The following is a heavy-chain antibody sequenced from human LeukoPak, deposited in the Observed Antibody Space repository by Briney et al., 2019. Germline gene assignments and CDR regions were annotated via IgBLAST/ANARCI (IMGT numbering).Heavy chain of an antibody. D-gene: IGHD3-16*01. V-gene: IGHV4-59*01. J-gene: IGHJ5*02. CDR3: ARSAGVGDWFDP. Sequence: SETLSLTCTVSGGSISSYYWSWIRQPPGKGLEWIGYIYYSGSTNYNPSLKSRVTISVDTSKNQFSLKLSSVTAADTAVYYCARSAGVGDWFDPWGQGTLVTVSS. CDR1: GGSISSYY. CDR2: IYYSGST.